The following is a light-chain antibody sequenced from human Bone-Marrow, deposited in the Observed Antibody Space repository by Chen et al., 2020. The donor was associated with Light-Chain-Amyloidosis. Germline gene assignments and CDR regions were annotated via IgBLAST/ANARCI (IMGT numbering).Light chain of an antibody. CDR2: DDS. J-gene: IGLJ3*02. CDR1: NIGSTS. V-gene: IGLV3-21*02. CDR3: QVWDRSSDRPV. Sequence: SYVLPQPSSVSVAPGQTATLACGGNNIGSTSVHWYQQTPGLAPLLVVYDDSDRPSGIPERLSGSNSGNTATLTISRVEAGDEADYYCQVWDRSSDRPVFGGGTKLTVL.